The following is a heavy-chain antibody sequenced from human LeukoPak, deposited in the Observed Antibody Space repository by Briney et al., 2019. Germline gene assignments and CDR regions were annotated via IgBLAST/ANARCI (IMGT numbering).Heavy chain of an antibody. CDR2: INPSGGST. CDR1: GYTFTSYY. D-gene: IGHD6-19*01. Sequence: ASVKVSCKASGYTFTSYYMHWVRQAPGQGLEWMGIINPSGGSTSYAQKFQGRVTMTRDTSTSTVYMELSSLRSEDTAVYYCARDRTRIAVAGSDAFDIWGQGTMVTVSS. V-gene: IGHV1-46*01. CDR3: ARDRTRIAVAGSDAFDI. J-gene: IGHJ3*02.